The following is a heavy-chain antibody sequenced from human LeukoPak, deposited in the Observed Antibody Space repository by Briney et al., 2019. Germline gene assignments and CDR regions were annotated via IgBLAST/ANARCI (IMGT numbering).Heavy chain of an antibody. CDR2: IYYSGST. J-gene: IGHJ4*02. V-gene: IGHV4-59*08. CDR1: GGSISSYY. D-gene: IGHD5-18*01. CDR3: ARHRGYGFDY. Sequence: SETLSLTCTVPGGSISSYYWSWIRQPPGKGLEWIGYIYYSGSTNYNPSLKSRGTISVDTSKNQFSLKLSSVTAADTAVYYCARHRGYGFDYWGQGTLVTVSS.